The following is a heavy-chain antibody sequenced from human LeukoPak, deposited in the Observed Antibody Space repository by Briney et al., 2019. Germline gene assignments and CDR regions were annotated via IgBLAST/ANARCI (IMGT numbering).Heavy chain of an antibody. CDR3: TRAVAWNDDALDI. Sequence: GGSLKLSCAASGFTFSGSAMHWVRQASGKGLEWAGHIRSKPNTYATTYAASVRGRFTISRDDSKNTAYLQMSSLKTEDTAVYYCTRAVAWNDDALDIWGQGTMVTVSS. CDR1: GFTFSGSA. CDR2: IRSKPNTYAT. D-gene: IGHD1-1*01. J-gene: IGHJ3*02. V-gene: IGHV3-73*01.